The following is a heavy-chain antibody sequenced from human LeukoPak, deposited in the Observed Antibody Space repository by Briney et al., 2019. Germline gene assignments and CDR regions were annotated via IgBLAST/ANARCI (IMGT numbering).Heavy chain of an antibody. Sequence: ASVKVSCKASGYTFTDYYMHWVRQAPGQGLEWMGWINPNSGGTNYAQKFQGRVTMTRDTSISTAYMELSRLRSDDTAVYYCARGEGYRYGSRFDYWGQGTLVTVSS. J-gene: IGHJ4*02. V-gene: IGHV1-2*02. CDR1: GYTFTDYY. CDR2: INPNSGGT. D-gene: IGHD5-18*01. CDR3: ARGEGYRYGSRFDY.